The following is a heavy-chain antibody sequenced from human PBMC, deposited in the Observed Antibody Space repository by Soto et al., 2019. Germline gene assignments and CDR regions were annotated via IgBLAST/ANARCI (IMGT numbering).Heavy chain of an antibody. CDR3: AREGSGYNF. Sequence: SVKVSCKASGGSFSNFGISWVRQAPGQGLEWMGGIVPVFGRPNYAQRFRGRLTITADESTSTGCMELISLRSDDTAVYYCAREGSGYNFWGHGTQVTVSS. J-gene: IGHJ4*01. CDR1: GGSFSNFG. D-gene: IGHD5-12*01. V-gene: IGHV1-69*13. CDR2: IVPVFGRP.